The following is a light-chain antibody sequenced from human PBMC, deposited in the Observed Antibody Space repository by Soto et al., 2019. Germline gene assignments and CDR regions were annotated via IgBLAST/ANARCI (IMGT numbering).Light chain of an antibody. CDR1: SSDVGGYNY. J-gene: IGLJ2*01. CDR2: DVS. CDR3: ISYTSSSTPVV. Sequence: QSALTQPASVSGSPGQSITISCTGTSSDVGGYNYVSWYQQHPGKAPKLMIYDVSNRPSGVSNRFSSSNSGNTGSLTISGLQAEDQADYYCISYTSSSTPVVFGGGTKLNVL. V-gene: IGLV2-14*01.